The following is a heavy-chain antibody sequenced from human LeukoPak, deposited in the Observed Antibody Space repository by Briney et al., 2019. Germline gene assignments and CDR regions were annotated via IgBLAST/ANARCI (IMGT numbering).Heavy chain of an antibody. CDR1: GGSISSSSYY. CDR3: ARPIRSRGLYYFDY. CDR2: IYYSGST. J-gene: IGHJ4*02. D-gene: IGHD3-3*01. V-gene: IGHV4-39*01. Sequence: SETLSLTCTVSGGSISSSSYYWGWIRQPPGKGLEWIGSIYYSGSTYYNPSLKSRVTISVDTSKNQFSLKRSSVTAGDTAVYYCARPIRSRGLYYFDYWGQGTLVTVSS.